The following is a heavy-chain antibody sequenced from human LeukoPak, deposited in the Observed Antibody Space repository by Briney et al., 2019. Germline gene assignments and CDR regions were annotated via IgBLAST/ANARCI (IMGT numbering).Heavy chain of an antibody. CDR1: GFTFSSYW. CDR3: ARVSTSDYYYDSSGYYYFDY. Sequence: GGSLRLSCAASGFTFSSYWMNWARQAPGKGLEWVSVIYSGGSTYYADSVKGRFTISRDNSKNTLYLQMNSLRAEDTAVYYCARVSTSDYYYDSSGYYYFDYWGQGTLVTVSP. J-gene: IGHJ4*02. D-gene: IGHD3-22*01. CDR2: IYSGGST. V-gene: IGHV3-53*01.